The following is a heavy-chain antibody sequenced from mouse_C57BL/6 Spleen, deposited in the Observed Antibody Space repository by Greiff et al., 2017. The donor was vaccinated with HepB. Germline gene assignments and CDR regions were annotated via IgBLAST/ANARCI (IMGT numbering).Heavy chain of an antibody. J-gene: IGHJ2*01. CDR1: GFTFSDYG. D-gene: IGHD1-1*01. Sequence: EVKLEESGGGLVKPGGSLKLSCAASGFTFSDYGMHWVRQAPEKGLEWVAYISSGSSTIYYADTVKGRFTISRDNAKNTLFLQMTSLRSEDTAMYYCARDYYGSSRVFDYWGQGTTLTVSS. V-gene: IGHV5-17*01. CDR2: ISSGSSTI. CDR3: ARDYYGSSRVFDY.